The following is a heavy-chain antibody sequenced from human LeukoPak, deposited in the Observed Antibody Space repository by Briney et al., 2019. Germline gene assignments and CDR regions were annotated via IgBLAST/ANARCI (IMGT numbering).Heavy chain of an antibody. J-gene: IGHJ4*02. Sequence: PGGSLRLSCAASGFTFSNAWMSWVRHAPWKGLEWVGRIKSKTDGGTTDYAAPVKGRFTISRDDSKNTLYLQMNSLKTEDTAVYFCPAEDGIRYFDWRGISYWGQGTLVTVSS. CDR3: PAEDGIRYFDWRGISY. CDR1: GFTFSNAW. D-gene: IGHD3-9*01. V-gene: IGHV3-15*01. CDR2: IKSKTDGGTT.